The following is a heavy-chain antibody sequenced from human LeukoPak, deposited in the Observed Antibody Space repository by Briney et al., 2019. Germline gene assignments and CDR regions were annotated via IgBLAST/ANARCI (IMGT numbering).Heavy chain of an antibody. J-gene: IGHJ4*02. D-gene: IGHD3-10*01. Sequence: ASVKVSCKASGYTFTSYDINWVRQATGQGLEWMGWMNPNSGNTGYAQKFQGRVTMTRNTSISTAYMELSSLRSEDTAVYYCARGQSSDGYGSGADFDYWGQGTLVTVSS. CDR2: MNPNSGNT. CDR1: GYTFTSYD. V-gene: IGHV1-8*01. CDR3: ARGQSSDGYGSGADFDY.